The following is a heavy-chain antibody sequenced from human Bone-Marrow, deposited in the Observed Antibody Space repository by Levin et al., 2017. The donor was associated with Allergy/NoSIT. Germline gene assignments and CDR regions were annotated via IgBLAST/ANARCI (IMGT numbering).Heavy chain of an antibody. CDR3: APIGYSSFDY. D-gene: IGHD6-19*01. CDR2: ISYDGSNK. V-gene: IGHV3-30*03. CDR1: GFTFSSYG. Sequence: SGESLKISCAASGFTFSSYGMHWVRQAPGKGLEWVAVISYDGSNKYYADSVKGRFTISRDNSKNTLYLQMNSLRAEDTAVYYCAPIGYSSFDYWGQGTLVTVSS. J-gene: IGHJ4*02.